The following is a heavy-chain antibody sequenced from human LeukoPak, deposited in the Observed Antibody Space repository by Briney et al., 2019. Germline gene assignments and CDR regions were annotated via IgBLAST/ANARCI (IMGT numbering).Heavy chain of an antibody. CDR3: ARGTLIYCSSTSCYLSEDWFDP. V-gene: IGHV1-3*01. Sequence: ASVKVSCKASGYTFTSYAMHWVRQAPGQRLEWMGWINAGNGNTKYSQKFQGRVTITRDTSASTAYMELSSLRSEDTAVYYCARGTLIYCSSTSCYLSEDWFDPWGQGTLVTVSS. J-gene: IGHJ5*02. CDR2: INAGNGNT. CDR1: GYTFTSYA. D-gene: IGHD2-2*01.